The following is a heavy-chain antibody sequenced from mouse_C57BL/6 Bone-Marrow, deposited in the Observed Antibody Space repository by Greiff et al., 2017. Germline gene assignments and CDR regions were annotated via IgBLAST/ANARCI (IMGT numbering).Heavy chain of an antibody. D-gene: IGHD4-1*01. CDR2: INPGSGGT. V-gene: IGHV1-54*01. CDR1: GYAFTNYL. J-gene: IGHJ4*01. CDR3: ARYVGRAMDY. Sequence: VHLVESGAELVRPGTSVKVSCKASGYAFTNYLIEWVKQRPGQGLEWIGVINPGSGGTNYNEKFKGKATLTADKSSSTAYMQLSSLTSEDSAVYFCARYVGRAMDYWGQGTSVTVSS.